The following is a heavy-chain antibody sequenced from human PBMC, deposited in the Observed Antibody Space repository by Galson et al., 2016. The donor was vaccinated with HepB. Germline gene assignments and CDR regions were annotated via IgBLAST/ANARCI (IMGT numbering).Heavy chain of an antibody. CDR1: GFSLTTSGMC. D-gene: IGHD2-2*01. V-gene: IGHV2-70*17. CDR2: IDWDDDK. CDR3: ARIRLVPADDEYDQFGMDV. Sequence: PALVKPPPTLTLTCTLSGFSLTTSGMCVNWIRQPPGKALDWLARIDWDDDKFYSASLRTRLTISSDTSKNQVVLTMTNMDPVDTATYDCARIRLVPADDEYDQFGMDVWGQGTTVTFSS. J-gene: IGHJ6*02.